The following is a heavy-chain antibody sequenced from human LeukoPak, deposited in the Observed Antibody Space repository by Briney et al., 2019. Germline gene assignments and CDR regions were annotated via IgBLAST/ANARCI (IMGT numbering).Heavy chain of an antibody. J-gene: IGHJ4*02. V-gene: IGHV3-48*01. Sequence: GGSLRLSCAASGFTFSSYSMNWVRQAPGKGLEWVSYISTSSSIIYYADSVKGRFTISRDNAKNSLYLQMDSLRAEDTAVYYCARGVPYDSWSGPHYSDYWGQGTLVTVSS. CDR1: GFTFSSYS. CDR2: ISTSSSII. CDR3: ARGVPYDSWSGPHYSDY. D-gene: IGHD3-3*01.